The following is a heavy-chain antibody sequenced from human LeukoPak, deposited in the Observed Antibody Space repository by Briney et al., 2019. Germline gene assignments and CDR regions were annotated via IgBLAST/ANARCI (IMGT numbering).Heavy chain of an antibody. CDR3: ARDEEISDFWSGYYTGGY. D-gene: IGHD3-3*01. V-gene: IGHV3-30-3*01. CDR2: ISYDGSNK. Sequence: GGSLRLSCAASGFTFSSYAMHWVRQAPGKGLEWVAVISYDGSNKYYADSVKGRFTISRDNSKNTLYLQMNSLRAEDTAVYYCARDEEISDFWSGYYTGGYWGQGTLVTVSS. J-gene: IGHJ4*02. CDR1: GFTFSSYA.